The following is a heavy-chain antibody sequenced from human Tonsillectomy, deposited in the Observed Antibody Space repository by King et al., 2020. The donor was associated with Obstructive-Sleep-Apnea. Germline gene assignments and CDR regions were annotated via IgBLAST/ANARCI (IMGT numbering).Heavy chain of an antibody. V-gene: IGHV4-39*07. Sequence: QLQESGPGLVKPSETLSLTCTVSGGSVSNSDYYWGWIRQPPGKGLEWMGYIFYSGSTYDNPSLKSRVTISIDTSKNQFSLKLSSVTAADTAVYYCARDSGPWGQGTLVTVSS. J-gene: IGHJ4*02. CDR3: ARDSGP. D-gene: IGHD3-10*01. CDR1: GGSVSNSDYY. CDR2: IFYSGST.